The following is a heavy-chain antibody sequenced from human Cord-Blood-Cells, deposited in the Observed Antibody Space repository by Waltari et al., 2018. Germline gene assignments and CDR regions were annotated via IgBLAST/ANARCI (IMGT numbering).Heavy chain of an antibody. J-gene: IGHJ4*02. D-gene: IGHD1-26*01. CDR1: GGSFSGYY. Sequence: QVQLQQWGAGLLKPSETLSLTCAVYGGSFSGYYWRWMRQPPGKGLEWIGEINHSGSTNYNPSLKSRVTISVDTSKNQFSLKLSSVTAADTAVYYCARHEEWELLGGVDYWGQGTLVTVSS. CDR2: INHSGST. CDR3: ARHEEWELLGGVDY. V-gene: IGHV4-34*01.